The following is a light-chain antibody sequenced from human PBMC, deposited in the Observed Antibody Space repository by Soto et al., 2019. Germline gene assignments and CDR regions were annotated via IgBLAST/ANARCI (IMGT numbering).Light chain of an antibody. Sequence: EIVMTQSPDTLSVSPGERATLSCRASQSVSSNLAWYQQKPGQAPRLPIYGASMRATGIPDRFSGSGSGTDFTLTISRLEPEDFAVYYCQQCGSSSTFGQGTRLEIK. CDR1: QSVSSN. V-gene: IGKV3-20*01. J-gene: IGKJ5*01. CDR2: GAS. CDR3: QQCGSSST.